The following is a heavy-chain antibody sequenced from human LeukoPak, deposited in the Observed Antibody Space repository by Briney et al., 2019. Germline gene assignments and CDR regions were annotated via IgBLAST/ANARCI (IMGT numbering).Heavy chain of an antibody. V-gene: IGHV3-21*01. CDR3: ARDRDFDY. CDR2: ISHSSSYI. CDR1: GLTFSSDS. Sequence: GGSLRLSCAASGLTFSSDSMNWVRQAPGKGLEWVSSISHSSSYIYYTDSVKGRFTISRDNAENSLYLQMNSLRAEDTAVYYCARDRDFDYWGQGTLVTVSS. J-gene: IGHJ4*02.